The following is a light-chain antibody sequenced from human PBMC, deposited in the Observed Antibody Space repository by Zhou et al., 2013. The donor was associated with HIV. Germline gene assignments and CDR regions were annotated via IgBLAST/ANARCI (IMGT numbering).Light chain of an antibody. CDR3: QQFYSVHVT. CDR2: KAS. J-gene: IGKJ4*01. V-gene: IGKV1-5*03. Sequence: DIQMTQSPSTLSASMGDTVTITCRASQSISNWLAWYQHKPGEAPKLLISKASSLESGVPSRFNGSGSGTDFTLTIDSLRPEDFATYYCQQFYSVHVTFGGGTKVEMK. CDR1: QSISNW.